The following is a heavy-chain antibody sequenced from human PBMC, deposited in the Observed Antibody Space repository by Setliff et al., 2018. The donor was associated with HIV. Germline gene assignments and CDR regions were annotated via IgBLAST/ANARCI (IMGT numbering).Heavy chain of an antibody. CDR3: ASGEPYYYDSTGYSGNYFDY. D-gene: IGHD3-22*01. CDR1: GFSISSDGFY. J-gene: IGHJ4*02. CDR2: IFGSGIT. V-gene: IGHV4-31*03. Sequence: SETLSLTCTLSGFSISSDGFYWNWIRQRPGKGLEWIGYIFGSGITYYNPSLKSRLRISIDTSANQFSVELSSVTAADTAVYYCASGEPYYYDSTGYSGNYFDYWGQGTLVTVSS.